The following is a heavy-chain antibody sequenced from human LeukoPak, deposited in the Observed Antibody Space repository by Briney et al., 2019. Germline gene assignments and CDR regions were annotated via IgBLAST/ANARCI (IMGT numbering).Heavy chain of an antibody. Sequence: SVKVSCKASGGTFSSYAISWVRQAPGQGLEWMGGIIPIFGTANYAQKFQGRVTITADESTSTAYMELSSLRSEDTAVYYCASPPYDSSGYPYYYYYMDVWGKGTTVTVSS. D-gene: IGHD3-22*01. J-gene: IGHJ6*03. V-gene: IGHV1-69*01. CDR2: IIPIFGTA. CDR1: GGTFSSYA. CDR3: ASPPYDSSGYPYYYYYMDV.